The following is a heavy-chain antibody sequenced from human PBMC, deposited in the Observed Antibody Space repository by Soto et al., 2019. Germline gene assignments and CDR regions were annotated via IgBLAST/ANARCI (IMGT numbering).Heavy chain of an antibody. CDR3: ARDAGYSGYDIDY. CDR2: ISSTSSAI. V-gene: IGHV3-48*02. Sequence: EVQLVESGGGLVQPGGSLRLSCAASGFTFSRHSMNWVRQAPGKGLDWVSYISSTSSAIYYADSVKGRFTISGDNANNSLYLQMNSLRDEDTAVYYCARDAGYSGYDIDYWGQGTLVTVSS. J-gene: IGHJ4*02. D-gene: IGHD5-12*01. CDR1: GFTFSRHS.